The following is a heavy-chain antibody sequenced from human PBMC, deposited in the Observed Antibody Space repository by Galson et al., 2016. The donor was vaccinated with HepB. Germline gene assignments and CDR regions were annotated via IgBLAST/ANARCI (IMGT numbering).Heavy chain of an antibody. CDR3: AREGTYGSGSYYPGWFDP. D-gene: IGHD3-10*01. V-gene: IGHV3-11*01. J-gene: IGHJ5*02. Sequence: SLRLSCAASGSTFSDYYMSWIRQAPGKGLEWVSYISSSGSTIYYADSVKGRFTISRDNAKNSLYLQMNSLRAEDTAVYYCAREGTYGSGSYYPGWFDPWGQGTLVTVSS. CDR2: ISSSGSTI. CDR1: GSTFSDYY.